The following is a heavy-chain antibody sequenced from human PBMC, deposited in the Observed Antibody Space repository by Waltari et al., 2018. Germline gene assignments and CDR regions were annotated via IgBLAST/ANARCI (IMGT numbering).Heavy chain of an antibody. V-gene: IGHV1-2*02. J-gene: IGHJ4*02. CDR3: AREGGGSTWFDY. CDR2: VNPKSGST. CDR1: GYTLTAYY. Sequence: QVQLVQSGAEVKKPGASVKILCKASGYTLTAYYMHWVRQAPGQGLEWMGWVNPKSGSTRFAQKFEGRVTMTSDTSIKTAYMELRTLRSDDTAVYYCAREGGGSTWFDYWGQGTLVTVSS. D-gene: IGHD6-13*01.